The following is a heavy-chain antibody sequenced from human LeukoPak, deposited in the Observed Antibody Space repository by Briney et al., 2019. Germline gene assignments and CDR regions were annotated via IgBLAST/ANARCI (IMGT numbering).Heavy chain of an antibody. CDR3: ARGDCSSTSCYDWFDP. Sequence: GASVKVSCKASGYTFTGYYMHWVRQAPGQGLEWMGWINPNSGGTNYVQKFQGRVTMTRDTSISTAYMELSRLRSDDTAVYYCARGDCSSTSCYDWFDPWGQGTLVTVSS. J-gene: IGHJ5*02. D-gene: IGHD2-2*01. CDR2: INPNSGGT. CDR1: GYTFTGYY. V-gene: IGHV1-2*02.